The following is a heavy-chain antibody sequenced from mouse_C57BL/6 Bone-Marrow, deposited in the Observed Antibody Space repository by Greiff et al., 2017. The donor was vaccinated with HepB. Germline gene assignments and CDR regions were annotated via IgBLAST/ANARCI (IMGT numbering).Heavy chain of an antibody. CDR2: IDPETGGT. CDR3: TRSYGSSKYYFDY. D-gene: IGHD1-1*01. Sequence: VKLQESGAELVRPGASVTLSCKASGYTFTDYEMHWVKQTPVHGLEWIGAIDPETGGTAYNQKFKGKAILTADKSSSTAYMELRSLTSEDSAVYYCTRSYGSSKYYFDYWGQGTTLTVSS. J-gene: IGHJ2*01. V-gene: IGHV1-15*01. CDR1: GYTFTDYE.